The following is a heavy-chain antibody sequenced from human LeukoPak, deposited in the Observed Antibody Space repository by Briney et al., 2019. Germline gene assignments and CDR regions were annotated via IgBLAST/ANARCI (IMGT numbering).Heavy chain of an antibody. CDR2: INWNGGST. CDR1: GFTFSSYA. D-gene: IGHD2-21*02. J-gene: IGHJ4*02. CDR3: ARGAYCGGDCLNYFDY. Sequence: PGGSLRLSCAASGFTFSSYAMHWVRQAPGKGLEWVSGINWNGGSTGYADSVKGRFTISRDNAKNSLYLQMNSLRVEDTALYHCARGAYCGGDCLNYFDYWGQGTLVTVSS. V-gene: IGHV3-20*01.